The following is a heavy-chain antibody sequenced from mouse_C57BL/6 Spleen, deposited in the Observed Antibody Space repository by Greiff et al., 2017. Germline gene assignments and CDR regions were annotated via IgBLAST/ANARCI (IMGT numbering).Heavy chain of an antibody. CDR3: ARRLGGYFDY. D-gene: IGHD3-1*01. Sequence: QVHVKQPGAELVRPGSSVKLSCKASGYTFTSYWMDWVKQRPGQGLEWIGNIYPSDSETHYNQKFKDKATLTVDKSSSTAYMQLSSLTSEDSAVYYCARRLGGYFDYWGQGTTLTVSS. CDR1: GYTFTSYW. V-gene: IGHV1-61*01. J-gene: IGHJ2*01. CDR2: IYPSDSET.